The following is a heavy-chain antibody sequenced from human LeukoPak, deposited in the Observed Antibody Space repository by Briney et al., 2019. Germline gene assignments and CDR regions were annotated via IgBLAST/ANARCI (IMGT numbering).Heavy chain of an antibody. CDR3: ARHRRSNILGSTIRYYFDY. V-gene: IGHV4-39*01. D-gene: IGHD1-26*01. CDR2: IYYSGST. Sequence: PSETLSLTCTVSGGSISSSSYYWGWIRQPPGKGLEWIGSIYYSGSTYYNPSRKSRVTISVDTSKNQFSLKLSSVTAADTAVYYCARHRRSNILGSTIRYYFDYWGQGTLVTVSS. J-gene: IGHJ4*02. CDR1: GGSISSSSYY.